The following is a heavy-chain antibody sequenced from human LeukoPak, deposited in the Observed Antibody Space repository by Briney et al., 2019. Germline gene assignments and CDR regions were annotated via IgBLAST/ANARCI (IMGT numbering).Heavy chain of an antibody. J-gene: IGHJ4*02. CDR1: GFTFSSYS. V-gene: IGHV3-21*01. D-gene: IGHD6-13*01. CDR3: ARDVVGSSWSDY. CDR2: ISTGSSYI. Sequence: GGSLRLFCAASGFTFSSYSMNWVRQAPGKGLEWVSSISTGSSYIYYADSVKGRFTISRDNAKNSLYLQMNSLRAEDTAVYYCARDVVGSSWSDYWGQGTLVTVSS.